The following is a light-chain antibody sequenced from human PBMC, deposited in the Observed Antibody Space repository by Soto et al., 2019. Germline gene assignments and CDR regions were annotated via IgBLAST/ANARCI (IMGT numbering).Light chain of an antibody. CDR2: EGN. J-gene: IGLJ1*01. CDR1: SSDVGSYNL. CDR3: CSYAGGRTFV. V-gene: IGLV2-23*01. Sequence: QSALTQPASVSGSPGQSITISCTGTSSDVGSYNLVSWYQQYPGKAPKVIIYEGNKRPSGFSFRFSGSKSGNTASLTISGLQAADEADYYCCSYAGGRTFVFGTQTKLTVL.